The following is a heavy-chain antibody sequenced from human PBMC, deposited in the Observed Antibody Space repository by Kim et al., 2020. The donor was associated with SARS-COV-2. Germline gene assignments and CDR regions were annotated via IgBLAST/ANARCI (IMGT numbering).Heavy chain of an antibody. CDR3: ARGTTVTTRYFDY. D-gene: IGHD4-17*01. CDR1: GYSFTSYW. Sequence: GESLKISCKGSGYSFTSYWIGWVRQMPGKGLEWMGIIYPGDSDTRYSPSFQGQVTISADKSISTAYLQWSSLKASETAMYYCARGTTVTTRYFDYCGQGTLVTVSS. J-gene: IGHJ4*02. CDR2: IYPGDSDT. V-gene: IGHV5-51*01.